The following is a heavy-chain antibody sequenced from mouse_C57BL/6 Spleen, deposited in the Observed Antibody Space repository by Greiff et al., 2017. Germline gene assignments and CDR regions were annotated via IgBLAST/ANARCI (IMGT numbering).Heavy chain of an antibody. D-gene: IGHD2-3*01. CDR2: IHPNSGST. V-gene: IGHV1-64*01. Sequence: QVQLQQPGAELVKPGASVKLSCKASGYTFTSYWMHWVKQRPGQGLEWIGMIHPNSGSTNYNEKFKSKATLTVDKSSSTAYMQLSSLTSEDSAVYYCARKEIYDGYYEYFDVWGTGTTVTVSS. J-gene: IGHJ1*03. CDR3: ARKEIYDGYYEYFDV. CDR1: GYTFTSYW.